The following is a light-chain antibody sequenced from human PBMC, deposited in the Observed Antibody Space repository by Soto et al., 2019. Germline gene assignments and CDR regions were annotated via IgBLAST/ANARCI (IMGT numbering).Light chain of an antibody. CDR2: GAS. CDR1: QSVISSY. V-gene: IGKV3-20*01. Sequence: EIVLTQSPGTLSLSPGERVTLSCRASQSVISSYLAWYQQKSGQAPRLLIFGASSRATGIPDRFRGSGSGTDFTLTISRLEPEDFGVYYCQQYGSSPPLTFGGGTKVEIK. J-gene: IGKJ4*01. CDR3: QQYGSSPPLT.